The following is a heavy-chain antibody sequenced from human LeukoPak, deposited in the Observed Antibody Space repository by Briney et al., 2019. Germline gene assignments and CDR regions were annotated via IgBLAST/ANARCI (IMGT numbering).Heavy chain of an antibody. J-gene: IGHJ6*03. CDR2: ISSSSSYI. V-gene: IGHV3-21*01. Sequence: PGGSLGLSCAASGFTFSRYSMNWVRQAPGKGLEWVSSISSSSSYIYYADSVKGRFTISRDNAKNSLYLQMNSLRAEDTAVYYCARAAIKNYDFWSGYHERNKNNYYMDVWGKGTTVTVSS. D-gene: IGHD3-3*01. CDR1: GFTFSRYS. CDR3: ARAAIKNYDFWSGYHERNKNNYYMDV.